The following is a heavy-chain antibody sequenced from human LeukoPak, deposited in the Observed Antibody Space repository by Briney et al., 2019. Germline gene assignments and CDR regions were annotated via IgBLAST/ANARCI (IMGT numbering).Heavy chain of an antibody. V-gene: IGHV4-39*07. CDR2: IYYSGST. CDR3: ARVMVRGVIIPLHFDP. CDR1: GGSISSSSYY. Sequence: SETLSLTCTVSGGSISSSSYYWGWIRQPPEKGLEWIGSIYYSGSTYYNPPLKSRVTISVDTSKNQFSLKLSSVTAADTAVYYCARVMVRGVIIPLHFDPWGQGTLVTVSS. D-gene: IGHD3-10*01. J-gene: IGHJ5*02.